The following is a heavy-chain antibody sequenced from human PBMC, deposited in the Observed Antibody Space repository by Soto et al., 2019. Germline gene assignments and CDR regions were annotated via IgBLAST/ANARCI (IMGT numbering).Heavy chain of an antibody. V-gene: IGHV3-30*04. D-gene: IGHD2-8*01. CDR3: ARAGEWELVLESFYYFGMDV. CDR1: GFTFSSYV. J-gene: IGHJ6*02. CDR2: ISYDGADK. Sequence: QVQLLESGGGVVQPGRSMRLSCAASGFTFSSYVFNWVRQAPGKGLEWVAVISYDGADKYYADSVKGRFTISRDNSKNMLYLQMHSLRPEDTAVYYCARAGEWELVLESFYYFGMDVWGQGTTVTVSS.